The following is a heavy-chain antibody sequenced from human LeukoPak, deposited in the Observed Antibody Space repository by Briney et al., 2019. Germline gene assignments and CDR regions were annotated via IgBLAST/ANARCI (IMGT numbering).Heavy chain of an antibody. CDR2: ISAYNGNT. CDR1: GYTFTSYG. CDR3: ARETYGDYDFDY. J-gene: IGHJ4*02. Sequence: ASVRVSCKASGYTFTSYGISWVRQAPGQGLEWMGWISAYNGNTNYAQKLQGRVTMTTDTSTSTAYMELRSLRSDDTAVYYCARETYGDYDFDYWGQGTLVTVSS. V-gene: IGHV1-18*01. D-gene: IGHD4-17*01.